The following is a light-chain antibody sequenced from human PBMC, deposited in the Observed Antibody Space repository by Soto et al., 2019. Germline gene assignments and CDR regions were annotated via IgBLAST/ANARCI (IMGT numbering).Light chain of an antibody. J-gene: IGLJ2*01. CDR3: SSYTSSSNLGV. Sequence: QSALTQPASVSGSLGQSITISCTGTSSDVGGYNYVSWYQQHPGKAPKLMIYDVSNRPSGGSNGFSGSKSGNTASLTISGFRAEDEAQYYCSSYTSSSNLGVFGGGTKLTVL. CDR1: SSDVGGYNY. CDR2: DVS. V-gene: IGLV2-14*01.